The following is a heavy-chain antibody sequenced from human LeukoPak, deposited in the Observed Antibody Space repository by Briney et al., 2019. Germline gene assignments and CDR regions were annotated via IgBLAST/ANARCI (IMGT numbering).Heavy chain of an antibody. CDR1: GFTFSSYS. D-gene: IGHD2-21*02. V-gene: IGHV3-48*04. CDR3: ARLGRDIVVVTAIPHAFDI. Sequence: GGSLRLSCAASGFTFSSYSMNWVRQAPGKGLEWVSYISSSSSTIYYADSVKGRFTISRDNAKNSLYLQMNSLRAEDTAVYYCARLGRDIVVVTAIPHAFDIWGQGTMATVSS. J-gene: IGHJ3*02. CDR2: ISSSSSTI.